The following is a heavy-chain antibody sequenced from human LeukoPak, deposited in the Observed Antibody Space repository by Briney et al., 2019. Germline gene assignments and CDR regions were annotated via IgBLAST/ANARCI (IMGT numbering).Heavy chain of an antibody. D-gene: IGHD3-22*01. Sequence: GGSLRLSCAASGFTVSSNYMSWVRQAPGKGLEWVSVIYGGGSTYYADSVKGRFTISRDNSKNTLYLQMNSLRAEDTAVYYCAKGSLVVVITTPFDYWGQGTLVTVSS. V-gene: IGHV3-53*01. CDR2: IYGGGST. J-gene: IGHJ4*02. CDR3: AKGSLVVVITTPFDY. CDR1: GFTVSSNY.